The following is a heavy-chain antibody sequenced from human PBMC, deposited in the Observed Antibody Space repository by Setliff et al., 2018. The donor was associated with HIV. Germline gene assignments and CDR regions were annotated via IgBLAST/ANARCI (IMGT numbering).Heavy chain of an antibody. CDR2: IWNAGSEK. D-gene: IGHD3-10*01. CDR1: GFNFDIFA. V-gene: IGHV3-33*08. J-gene: IGHJ4*02. CDR3: ARPRVAYIYGSLDY. Sequence: GESLKISCAASGFNFDIFAMHWVRQAPGMGLEWVSAIWNAGSEKYYADSVKGRYSISRDNSQNTLFLQIDSLTVEDTAVYYCARPRVAYIYGSLDYWGQGTLVTVSS.